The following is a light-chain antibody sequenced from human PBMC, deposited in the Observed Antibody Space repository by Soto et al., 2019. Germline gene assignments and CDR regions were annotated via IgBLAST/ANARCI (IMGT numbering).Light chain of an antibody. V-gene: IGKV1-39*01. CDR1: QTIISY. CDR3: QQSYTTPWT. Sequence: DIQMTQSPSSLSASVGDRVTITCRASQTIISYLNWYQQKPGQAPKLLIYMASSLQSGVPSRFSGSGSGTDFTLTISSLQPEDFAAYYCQQSYTTPWTFGQGTKVEIK. CDR2: MAS. J-gene: IGKJ1*01.